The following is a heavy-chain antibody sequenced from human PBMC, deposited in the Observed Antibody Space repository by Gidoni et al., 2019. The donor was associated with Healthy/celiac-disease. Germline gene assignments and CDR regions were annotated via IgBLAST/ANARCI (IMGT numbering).Heavy chain of an antibody. J-gene: IGHJ4*02. CDR1: GFTFSRYA. CDR2: ISYDGSDK. CDR3: ARANSGSYYVSHFDY. V-gene: IGHV3-30-3*01. D-gene: IGHD1-26*01. Sequence: QVQLVESGGGVVQPGRSLRLSCAASGFTFSRYAMHWVRQAPGKGLEWVAVISYDGSDKYYADSVKGRFTISRDNSKNTLYLQMNSLRAEDTAVYYCARANSGSYYVSHFDYWGQGTLVTVSS.